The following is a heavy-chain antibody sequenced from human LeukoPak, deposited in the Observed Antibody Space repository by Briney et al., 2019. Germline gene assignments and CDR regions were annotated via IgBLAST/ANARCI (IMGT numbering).Heavy chain of an antibody. V-gene: IGHV1-2*02. J-gene: IGHJ4*02. Sequence: ASVTVSCKASGYTFSGNSMHWVRQAPGQGLEWMGWINPNSGGTKYAQKFQGRVTMTRDTSINTAYMELSSLKSDDTAVYYCARGEGSSWFDYWGQGTLVTVSS. CDR2: INPNSGGT. CDR1: GYTFSGNS. CDR3: ARGEGSSWFDY. D-gene: IGHD6-13*01.